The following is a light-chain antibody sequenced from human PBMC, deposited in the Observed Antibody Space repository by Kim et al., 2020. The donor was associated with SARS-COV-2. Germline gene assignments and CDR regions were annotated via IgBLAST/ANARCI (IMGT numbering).Light chain of an antibody. CDR3: QQRKYWPPLT. CDR1: QSLNIY. Sequence: ETVLTQSPATLSLSPGDTATLSCRASQSLNIYLAWYQQKPGQAPRLLIYDTSNRATGIPARFSGSGSGTDFTLTISSLEPEDFAIYYCQQRKYWPPLTFGQGTRLEIK. J-gene: IGKJ5*01. V-gene: IGKV3-11*01. CDR2: DTS.